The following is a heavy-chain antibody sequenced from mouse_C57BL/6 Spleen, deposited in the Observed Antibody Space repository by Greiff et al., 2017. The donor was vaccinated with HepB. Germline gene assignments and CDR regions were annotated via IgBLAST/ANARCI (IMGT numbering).Heavy chain of an antibody. CDR3: ARGGDYYDYDGWYFDV. V-gene: IGHV1-64*01. J-gene: IGHJ1*03. D-gene: IGHD2-4*01. Sequence: VQLQQPGAELVKPGASVKLSCKASGYTFTSYWMHWVKQRPGQGLEWIGMIHPNSGSTNYNEKFKSKATLTVDKSSSTAYMQLSSLTSEDSAVYYCARGGDYYDYDGWYFDVWGTGTTVTVSS. CDR2: IHPNSGST. CDR1: GYTFTSYW.